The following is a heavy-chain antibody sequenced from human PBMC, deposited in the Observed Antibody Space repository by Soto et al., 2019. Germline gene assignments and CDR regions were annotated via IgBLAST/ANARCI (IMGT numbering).Heavy chain of an antibody. Sequence: EVQLLESGGGSVQPGGSLRLSCAASGFTFSSYGMTFSSYAMSWVRQAPGKGLEWVGRIKSKTDGGTTDYAAPVKGRFTISRDDSKNTLYLQMNSLKTEDTAVYYCTTDVLTWYYYGMDVWGQGTTVTVSS. CDR1: GFTFSSYGM. CDR2: IKSKTDGGTT. D-gene: IGHD3-9*01. J-gene: IGHJ6*02. V-gene: IGHV3-15*01. CDR3: TTDVLTWYYYGMDV.